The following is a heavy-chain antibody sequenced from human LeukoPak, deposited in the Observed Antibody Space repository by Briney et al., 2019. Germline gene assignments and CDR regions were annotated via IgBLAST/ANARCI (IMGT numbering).Heavy chain of an antibody. CDR2: ISWNSGSI. Sequence: GGSLRLSCAASGFTFDDYAMHWVRQAPGKGLEWVSGISWNSGSIGYADSVKGRFTISRDNTKNSLYPQMNSLRAEDTALYYCAKAYYYDSSGYSSRFDYWGQGTLVTVSS. J-gene: IGHJ4*02. CDR1: GFTFDDYA. V-gene: IGHV3-9*01. D-gene: IGHD3-22*01. CDR3: AKAYYYDSSGYSSRFDY.